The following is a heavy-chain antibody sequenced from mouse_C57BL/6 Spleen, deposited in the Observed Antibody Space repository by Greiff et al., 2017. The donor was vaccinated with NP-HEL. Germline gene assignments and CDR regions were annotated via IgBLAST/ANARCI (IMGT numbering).Heavy chain of an antibody. J-gene: IGHJ3*01. CDR1: GYTFTDYY. CDR3: AREAQADAY. V-gene: IGHV1-26*01. Sequence: VQLQQSGPELVKPGASVKISCKASGYTFTDYYMNWVKQSHGKSLEWIGDINPNNGGTSYNQKFKGKATLTVDKSSSTAYMELRSLTSEDSAVYYCAREAQADAYWGQGTLVTVSA. D-gene: IGHD3-2*02. CDR2: INPNNGGT.